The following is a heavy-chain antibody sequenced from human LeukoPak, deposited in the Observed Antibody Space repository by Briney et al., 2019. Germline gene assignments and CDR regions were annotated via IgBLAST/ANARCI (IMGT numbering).Heavy chain of an antibody. V-gene: IGHV4-59*08. CDR2: IYYSGST. CDR3: ARLLAAAGSFDY. D-gene: IGHD6-13*01. J-gene: IGHJ4*02. CDR1: GGSISSYY. Sequence: SETLSLTCTVSGGSISSYYWSWIRRPPGKGLEWIGYIYYSGSTNYNPSLKSRVTISVDTSKNQFSLKLSSVTAADTAVYYCARLLAAAGSFDYWGQGTLVTVSS.